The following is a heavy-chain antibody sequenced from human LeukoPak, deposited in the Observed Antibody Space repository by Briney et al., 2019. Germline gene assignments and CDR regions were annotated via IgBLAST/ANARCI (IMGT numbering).Heavy chain of an antibody. CDR2: IIPIFGTA. J-gene: IGHJ5*02. CDR1: GGTFSSYA. CDR3: ARDYQGVTVGFDP. D-gene: IGHD3-10*01. V-gene: IGHV1-69*06. Sequence: SVKVSCKASGGTFSSYAISWVRQAPGQGLDWMGGIIPIFGTANYAQKFQGRVTITADRSTSTAYMELSSLRSEDTAVYYCARDYQGVTVGFDPWGQGTLVTVSS.